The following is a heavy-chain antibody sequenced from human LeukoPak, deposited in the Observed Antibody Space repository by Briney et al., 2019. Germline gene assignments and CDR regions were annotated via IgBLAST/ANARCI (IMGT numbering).Heavy chain of an antibody. Sequence: PGGSLRLSCAASGFTFDDYAIHWVRQAPGKGLEWVSGISWNSGSIGYADSVKGRFTISRDNAKNSLHLQMNSLRAEDTALYYCAKDIGFGGSGIRGMDVWGQGTTVTVSS. J-gene: IGHJ6*02. CDR3: AKDIGFGGSGIRGMDV. V-gene: IGHV3-9*01. CDR2: ISWNSGSI. CDR1: GFTFDDYA. D-gene: IGHD3-10*01.